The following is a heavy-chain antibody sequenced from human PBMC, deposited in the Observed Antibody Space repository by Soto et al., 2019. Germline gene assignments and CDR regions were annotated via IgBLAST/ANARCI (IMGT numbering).Heavy chain of an antibody. CDR3: AKDSSGYYPH. D-gene: IGHD3-22*01. J-gene: IGHJ4*02. Sequence: LRLSCAASGFTFSSYGMHWVRQAPGKGLEWVAVISYDGSNKYYADSVKGRFTISRDNSKNTLYLQMNSLRAEDTAVYYCAKDSSGYYPHWGQGTLVTVSS. V-gene: IGHV3-30*18. CDR2: ISYDGSNK. CDR1: GFTFSSYG.